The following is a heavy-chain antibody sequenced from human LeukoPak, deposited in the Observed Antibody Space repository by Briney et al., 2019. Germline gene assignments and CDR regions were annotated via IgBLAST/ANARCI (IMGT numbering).Heavy chain of an antibody. D-gene: IGHD2-21*01. Sequence: GRSLRLSCAASGFTFSTYAMHWVRQAPGKGLEWVGLVTSNGRTKYYADSVKGRFTVSRDDSKNTLYLQMNSLGAEDTAVYYCARISSAYLYYFDYWGQGTLVTVSS. V-gene: IGHV3-30*04. CDR1: GFTFSTYA. CDR3: ARISSAYLYYFDY. J-gene: IGHJ4*02. CDR2: VTSNGRTK.